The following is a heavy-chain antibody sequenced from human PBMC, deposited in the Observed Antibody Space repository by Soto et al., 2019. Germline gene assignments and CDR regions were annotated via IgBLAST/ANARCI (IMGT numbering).Heavy chain of an antibody. Sequence: GSLRLSCAAAGFTFSSYGMSWVRQAPGKGLEWVSAVSGSGGSAYYADSVRGRFTISRDNSKNTLYLQVNSLRAEDTAIYYCAKGSVVGADYSYGMDVWGQGTTVTVS. J-gene: IGHJ6*02. V-gene: IGHV3-23*01. D-gene: IGHD2-2*01. CDR1: GFTFSSYG. CDR2: VSGSGGSA. CDR3: AKGSVVGADYSYGMDV.